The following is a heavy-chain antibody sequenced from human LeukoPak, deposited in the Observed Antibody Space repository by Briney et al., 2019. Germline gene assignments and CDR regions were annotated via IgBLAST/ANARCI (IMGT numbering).Heavy chain of an antibody. V-gene: IGHV1-8*03. D-gene: IGHD6-13*01. CDR3: ARGPGSWYYYYYYMGV. J-gene: IGHJ6*03. CDR2: MNPNSGNT. CDR1: GYTFTSYD. Sequence: GASVKVSCKASGYTFTSYDINWVRQATGQGLEWMGWMNPNSGNTGYAQKFQGRVTITRNTSISTAYMELSSLRSEDTAVYYCARGPGSWYYYYYYMGVWGKGTTVTVSS.